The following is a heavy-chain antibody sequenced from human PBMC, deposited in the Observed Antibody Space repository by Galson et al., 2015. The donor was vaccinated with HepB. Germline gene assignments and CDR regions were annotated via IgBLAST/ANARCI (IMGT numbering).Heavy chain of an antibody. CDR2: IIPIIDAV. Sequence: SVKVSCKVSGATSSSYAISWVRQAPGQGPEWMGGIIPIIDAVNYAQKFQGRVTITADESTTTAYMELRSLKSEDTAVYYCARGGHYYRSGSYLAQYYYMDVWGKGTTVTVSS. J-gene: IGHJ6*03. D-gene: IGHD3-10*01. CDR1: GATSSSYA. CDR3: ARGGHYYRSGSYLAQYYYMDV. V-gene: IGHV1-69*13.